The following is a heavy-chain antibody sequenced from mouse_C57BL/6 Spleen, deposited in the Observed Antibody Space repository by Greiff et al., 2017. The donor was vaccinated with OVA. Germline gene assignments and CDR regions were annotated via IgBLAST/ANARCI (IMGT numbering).Heavy chain of an antibody. V-gene: IGHV5-4*03. CDR1: GFTFSSYA. CDR3: ARAPYYGSSYRYFDV. D-gene: IGHD1-1*01. CDR2: ISDGGSFI. Sequence: EVKLVEPGGGLVKPGGSLKLSCAASGFTFSSYAMSWVRQTPEKRLEWVATISDGGSFIYYTDNVKGRFTISRDNAKNNLYLQMRHLKSEDAAMYYCARAPYYGSSYRYFDVWGTGTTVTVSS. J-gene: IGHJ1*03.